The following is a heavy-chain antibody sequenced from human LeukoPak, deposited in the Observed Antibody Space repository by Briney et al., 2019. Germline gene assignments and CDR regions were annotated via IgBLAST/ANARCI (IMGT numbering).Heavy chain of an antibody. CDR3: ARVTGYMIEDYFDY. V-gene: IGHV4-59*01. J-gene: IGHJ4*02. CDR2: IYYSGST. CDR1: GGSISSYY. Sequence: SETLSLTCTVSGGSISSYYWSWIRQPPGKGLEWIGYIYYSGSTYYNPSLRSRVTISVDTSKNQFSLRLSSVTAADTAVYYCARVTGYMIEDYFDYWGQGTLVTVSS. D-gene: IGHD3-22*01.